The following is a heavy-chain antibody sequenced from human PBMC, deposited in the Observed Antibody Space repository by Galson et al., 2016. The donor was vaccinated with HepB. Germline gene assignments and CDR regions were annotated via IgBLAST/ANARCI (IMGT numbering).Heavy chain of an antibody. D-gene: IGHD3-9*01. J-gene: IGHJ4*02. Sequence: SLRLSCAASGFSFANYAMSWVRQTPGKGLEWVAAISGSGHIIYYADSVKGRFTVSRDNSERTLFLEMNSLRAEDTAAYYCAKGGYFDTTGYFDDWGQGTLVTVSS. CDR1: GFSFANYA. CDR3: AKGGYFDTTGYFDD. V-gene: IGHV3-23*01. CDR2: ISGSGHII.